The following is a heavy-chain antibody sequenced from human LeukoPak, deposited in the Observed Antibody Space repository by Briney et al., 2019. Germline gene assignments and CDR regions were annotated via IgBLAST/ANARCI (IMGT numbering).Heavy chain of an antibody. D-gene: IGHD4-11*01. CDR1: GGTFSSYA. CDR3: ARDRVTTGESFDY. V-gene: IGHV1-69*13. CDR2: IIPIFGTA. J-gene: IGHJ4*02. Sequence: ASVKVSCKASGGTFSSYAVSWVRQAPGQGLEWMGGIIPIFGTANYAQKFQGRVTITADESTSTAYMEPSSLRSEDTSVYYCARDRVTTGESFDYWGQGTLVTVSS.